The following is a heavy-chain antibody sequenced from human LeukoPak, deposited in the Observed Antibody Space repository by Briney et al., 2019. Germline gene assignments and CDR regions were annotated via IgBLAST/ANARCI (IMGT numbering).Heavy chain of an antibody. D-gene: IGHD5-18*01. CDR1: GGSISSYY. Sequence: PSETLSLTCTVSGGSISSYYWSWIRQPPGKGLEWIGYIYYSGSTNYNPSLKSRVTISVDKSKNQFSLKLSSVTAADTAVYYCARGGGYSYGYFWGQGTLVTVSS. J-gene: IGHJ4*02. CDR2: IYYSGST. V-gene: IGHV4-59*12. CDR3: ARGGGYSYGYF.